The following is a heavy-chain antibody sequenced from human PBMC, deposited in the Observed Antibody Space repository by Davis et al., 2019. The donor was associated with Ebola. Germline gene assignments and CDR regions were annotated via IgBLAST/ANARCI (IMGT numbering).Heavy chain of an antibody. CDR1: GGSISSSSYY. Sequence: PSETLSLTCTVSGGSISSSSYYWGWIRQPPGKGLEWIGYIYYSGSTNYNPSLKSRVTISVDTSKNQFSLKLSSVTAADTAVYYCAARRSGWYYFDYWGQGTLVTVSS. V-gene: IGHV4-61*05. J-gene: IGHJ4*02. CDR2: IYYSGST. D-gene: IGHD6-19*01. CDR3: AARRSGWYYFDY.